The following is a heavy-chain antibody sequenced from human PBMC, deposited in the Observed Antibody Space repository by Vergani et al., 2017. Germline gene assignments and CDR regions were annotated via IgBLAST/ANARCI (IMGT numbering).Heavy chain of an antibody. CDR2: IWYDGSNK. CDR3: ASEIYDLWSGYQANSYGMDV. D-gene: IGHD3-3*01. J-gene: IGHJ6*02. CDR1: GFTFSSYG. Sequence: QVQLVESGGGVVQPGRSLRLSCAASGFTFSSYGMHWVRQAPGKGLEWVAVIWYDGSNKYYADSVKGRFTISRDNSKNTLYLQMNSLRAEDTAVYYCASEIYDLWSGYQANSYGMDVWGQGTTVTVSS. V-gene: IGHV3-33*01.